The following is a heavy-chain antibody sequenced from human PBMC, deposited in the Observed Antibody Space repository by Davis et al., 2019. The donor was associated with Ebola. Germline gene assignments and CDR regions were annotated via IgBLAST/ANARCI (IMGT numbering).Heavy chain of an antibody. V-gene: IGHV3-7*01. J-gene: IGHJ4*02. CDR3: ARTYGYSSGWYGY. D-gene: IGHD6-19*01. CDR1: GFTFSSYW. CDR2: IKQDGSEK. Sequence: PGGSLRLSCAASGFTFSSYWMSWVRQAPGKGLEWVANIKQDGSEKYYVDSVKGRFTISRDNAKNSLYLQMNSLRAEDTAVYYCARTYGYSSGWYGYWGQGTLVTVSP.